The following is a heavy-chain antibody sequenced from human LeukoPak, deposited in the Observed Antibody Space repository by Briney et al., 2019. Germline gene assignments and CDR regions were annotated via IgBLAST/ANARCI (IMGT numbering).Heavy chain of an antibody. CDR2: IYYSGST. V-gene: IGHV4-59*01. CDR1: GGSISSYY. Sequence: PSETLSLTCTVSGGSISSYYWSWIRQPPGKGLEWIGYIYYSGSTNYNPSLKSRVTISVDTSKNQFSLKLSSVTAADTAVYYCARVGHGSSLTFDYWGQGTLVTVSS. J-gene: IGHJ4*02. CDR3: ARVGHGSSLTFDY. D-gene: IGHD6-13*01.